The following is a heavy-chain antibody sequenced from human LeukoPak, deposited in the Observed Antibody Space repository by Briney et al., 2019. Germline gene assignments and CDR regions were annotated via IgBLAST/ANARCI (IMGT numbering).Heavy chain of an antibody. CDR3: ARDRLGGYSYVY. D-gene: IGHD5-12*01. J-gene: IGHJ4*02. CDR1: GGSISGYY. Sequence: SETLSLTCTVSGGSISGYYWSWIRQPPGKGLEWIGYIYDSGSTNYNPSLKSRVTISVDTSKNQFSLKLSSVTAADTAVYYCARDRLGGYSYVYWGQGSLVTVSS. CDR2: IYDSGST. V-gene: IGHV4-59*01.